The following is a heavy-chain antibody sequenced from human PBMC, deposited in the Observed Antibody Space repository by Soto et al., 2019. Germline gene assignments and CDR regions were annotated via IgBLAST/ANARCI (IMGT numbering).Heavy chain of an antibody. CDR3: ARDMRITIFGVVKPRYNWFDP. V-gene: IGHV1-3*01. CDR2: INAGNGNT. J-gene: IGHJ5*02. Sequence: ASVKVSCKASGYTFTSYAMHWVRQAPGQRLEWIGWINAGNGNTKYSQKFQGRVTITRDTSASTAYMETSSLRSEDTAVYYCARDMRITIFGVVKPRYNWFDPWGQGTLVTVSS. CDR1: GYTFTSYA. D-gene: IGHD3-3*01.